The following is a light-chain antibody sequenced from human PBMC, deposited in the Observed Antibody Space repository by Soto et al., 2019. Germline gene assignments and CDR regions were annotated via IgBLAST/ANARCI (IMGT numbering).Light chain of an antibody. CDR3: AAWDDSLNGYV. Sequence: QSVLTQPPSASGTPGQRVTISCSGSSSNIGSYTINWYQQLPGTAPKLLIYSNNLRPSGVPDRFSGSKSGTSASLAISGLQSEHEADYYCAAWDDSLNGYVFGTGTKLTVL. J-gene: IGLJ1*01. CDR1: SSNIGSYT. CDR2: SNN. V-gene: IGLV1-44*01.